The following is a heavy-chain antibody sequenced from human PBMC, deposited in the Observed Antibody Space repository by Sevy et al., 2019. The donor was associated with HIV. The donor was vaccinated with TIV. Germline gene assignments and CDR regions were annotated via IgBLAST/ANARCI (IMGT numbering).Heavy chain of an antibody. J-gene: IGHJ4*02. CDR2: ISSSSSYI. CDR1: GFTFSSYS. D-gene: IGHD2-8*02. CDR3: ARVYCTGGVCLAPFDY. V-gene: IGHV3-21*01. Sequence: GGSLRLSCAASGFTFSSYSMNWVRQAPGKGLEWVSSISSSSSYIYYADSVKGRFTISRDNAKNPLYLQMNSLRAEDTAVYYCARVYCTGGVCLAPFDYWGQGTLVTVSS.